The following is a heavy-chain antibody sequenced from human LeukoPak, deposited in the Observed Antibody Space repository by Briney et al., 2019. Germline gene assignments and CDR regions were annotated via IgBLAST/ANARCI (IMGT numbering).Heavy chain of an antibody. CDR2: IYHSGST. CDR1: GYSISSGYY. CDR3: ARGAYYYGPGKIFDY. Sequence: SETLSLTCTVSGYSISSGYYWGWIRQPPGKGLEWIGSIYHSGSTYYNPSLKSRVTISVDTSKNQFSLKLSSVTAADTAVYYCARGAYYYGPGKIFDYWGQGTLVTVSS. V-gene: IGHV4-38-2*02. J-gene: IGHJ4*02. D-gene: IGHD3-10*01.